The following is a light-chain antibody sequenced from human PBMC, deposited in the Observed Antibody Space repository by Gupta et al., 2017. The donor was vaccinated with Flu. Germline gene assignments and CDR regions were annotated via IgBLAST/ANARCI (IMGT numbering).Light chain of an antibody. J-gene: IGLJ3*02. Sequence: KVTISCSGSSSNIENNYVSWYQQLPGTAPKLLSYENSKRPSGIPDRFSGSKSDTSANLGITGLQTGDEADYYCGTWDSSLSAWVFGGGTKLTVL. CDR3: GTWDSSLSAWV. CDR1: SSNIENNY. CDR2: ENS. V-gene: IGLV1-51*01.